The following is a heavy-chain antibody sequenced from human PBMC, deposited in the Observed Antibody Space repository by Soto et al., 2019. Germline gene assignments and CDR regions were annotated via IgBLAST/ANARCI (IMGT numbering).Heavy chain of an antibody. J-gene: IGHJ6*02. CDR3: ARGKGMEENYYYYGMDI. V-gene: IGHV1-3*01. Sequence: QVQVVQSGAEVKKPGASVKISFKASGYTFITYAMQWVRQAPGQSLEWMGWINGGTGQTRYSQRFQDRVTITRDTSAKTTYMDLTSLRSEDTAVYDCARGKGMEENYYYYGMDIWGQGTTVTVSS. CDR2: INGGTGQT. D-gene: IGHD1-1*01. CDR1: GYTFITYA.